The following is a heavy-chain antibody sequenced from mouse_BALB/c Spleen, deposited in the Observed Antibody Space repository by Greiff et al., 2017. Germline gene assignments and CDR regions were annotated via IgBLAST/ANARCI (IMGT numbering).Heavy chain of an antibody. CDR1: GFTFTDYY. Sequence: EVKLQESGGGLVQPGGSLRLSCATSGFTFTDYYMSWVRQPPGKALEWLGFIRNKANGYTTEYSASVKGRFTISRDNSQSILYLQMNTLRAEDSATYYCARDYYYGSSYWYFDVWGAGTTVTVSS. V-gene: IGHV7-3*02. D-gene: IGHD1-1*01. J-gene: IGHJ1*01. CDR3: ARDYYYGSSYWYFDV. CDR2: IRNKANGYTT.